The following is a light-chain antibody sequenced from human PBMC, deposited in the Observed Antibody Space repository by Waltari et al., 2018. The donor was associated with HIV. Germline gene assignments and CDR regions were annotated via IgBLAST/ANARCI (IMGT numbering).Light chain of an antibody. CDR3: QSYDSSNHWV. CDR1: SGSIASNY. Sequence: NFMLTQPHSVSESPGKTVTISCTGSSGSIASNYVQWYQQRPGSAPTTVSYEDNQRPSGVPGRVSGSIDRSSNSASLTISGLKTEDEADYYCQSYDSSNHWVFGGGTKLTVL. J-gene: IGLJ3*02. CDR2: EDN. V-gene: IGLV6-57*02.